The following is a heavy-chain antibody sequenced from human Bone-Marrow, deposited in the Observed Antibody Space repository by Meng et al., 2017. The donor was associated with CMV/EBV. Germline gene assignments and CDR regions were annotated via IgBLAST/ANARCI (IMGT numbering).Heavy chain of an antibody. V-gene: IGHV1-46*01. J-gene: IGHJ6*01. CDR2: INPSGGST. Sequence: ASVKVSCKASGYTFTSYYMHWVRQAPGQGLEWTGIINPSGGSTSYAQKFQGRVTMTRDTSTSTVYMELSSLRSEDTAVYYCASGDIVVVPAKGYGMDVWGQGTTVTGSS. D-gene: IGHD2-2*01. CDR1: GYTFTSYY. CDR3: ASGDIVVVPAKGYGMDV.